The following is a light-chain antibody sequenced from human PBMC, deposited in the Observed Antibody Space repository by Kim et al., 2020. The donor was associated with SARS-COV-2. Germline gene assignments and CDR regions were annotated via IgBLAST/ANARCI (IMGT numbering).Light chain of an antibody. J-gene: IGLJ3*02. Sequence: SYELTQPPSVSLSPGQTARITCSGDKLRTKYAHWYQQKSGQAPALVIYQTSRRPSGTPERFSGSRSGTTATLTIRGTQAVDEADYFCQSSDNSATVFVG. CDR2: QTS. CDR3: QSSDNSATV. CDR1: KLRTKY. V-gene: IGLV3-25*03.